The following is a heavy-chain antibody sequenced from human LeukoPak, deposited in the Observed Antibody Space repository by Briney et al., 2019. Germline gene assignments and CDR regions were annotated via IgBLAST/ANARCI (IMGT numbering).Heavy chain of an antibody. CDR3: ATESSSSRTAFDI. D-gene: IGHD6-13*01. V-gene: IGHV1-24*01. Sequence: SVKVSCKVSGYTLNELSMHWVRQAPGKGLEWMGGFDPEDGETIYAQKFQGRVTMTEDTSTDTAYMELSSLRSEETAVFSCATESSSSRTAFDIWGQGTMVTVSS. CDR2: FDPEDGET. J-gene: IGHJ3*02. CDR1: GYTLNELS.